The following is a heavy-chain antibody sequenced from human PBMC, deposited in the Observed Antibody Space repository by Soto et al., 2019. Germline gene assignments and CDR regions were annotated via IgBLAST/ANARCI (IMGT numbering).Heavy chain of an antibody. D-gene: IGHD3-16*02. CDR3: ARGMVTFGGVIVNLDAFDI. CDR1: GGSISSYY. CDR2: IYYSGST. Sequence: QVQLQESGPGLVKPSETLSLTCTVSGGSISSYYWSWIRQPPGKGLEWIGYIYYSGSTNYNPSLXSRVTTSVDTXXNXFXXKLSSVTAADTAVYYCARGMVTFGGVIVNLDAFDIWGQGTMVTVSS. V-gene: IGHV4-59*01. J-gene: IGHJ3*02.